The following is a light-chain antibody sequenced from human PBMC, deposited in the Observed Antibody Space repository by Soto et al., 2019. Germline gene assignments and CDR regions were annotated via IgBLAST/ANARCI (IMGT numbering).Light chain of an antibody. V-gene: IGLV6-57*04. CDR3: QSYDSSTVV. CDR1: SGSIASND. J-gene: IGLJ2*01. CDR2: ENN. Sequence: NFMLTQPHSVSESPGKTVTISCTRSSGSIASNDVQWYQQRPGSAPTTVIYENNQRPSGVPDRFSGSTDGPSNSASLTISGLQTEDEADYYCQSYDSSTVVFGGGTKLTVL.